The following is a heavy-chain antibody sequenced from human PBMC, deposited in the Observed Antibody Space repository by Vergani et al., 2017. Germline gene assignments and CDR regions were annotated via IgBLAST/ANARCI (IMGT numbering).Heavy chain of an antibody. CDR1: GGSFSGYY. Sequence: QVQLQQWGAGLLKPSETLSLTCAVYGGSFSGYYWRWIRQPPGKGLEWIGEINHSGNTNYNPSLKSRVTISVDTSKNQFSLKVSSVTAADTAVYYCPGIVGATRNCYYYMDVWGKGTTVTVSS. CDR3: PGIVGATRNCYYYMDV. D-gene: IGHD1-26*01. CDR2: INHSGNT. V-gene: IGHV4-34*01. J-gene: IGHJ6*03.